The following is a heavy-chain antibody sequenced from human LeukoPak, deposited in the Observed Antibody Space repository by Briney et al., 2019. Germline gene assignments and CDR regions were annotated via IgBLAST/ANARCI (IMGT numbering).Heavy chain of an antibody. V-gene: IGHV3-21*06. J-gene: IGHJ4*02. CDR1: GFTFSTFA. Sequence: GGSLRLSCAASGFTFSTFAMHRVRLSPGKGLEWVSSITGSGPYMLYADSVKHRFTISRDNTKNLLYLEMNSLRAEDTAMYFCVRDVGAVRGEVYFDYWGQGTLVTVPS. D-gene: IGHD3-10*01. CDR3: VRDVGAVRGEVYFDY. CDR2: ITGSGPYM.